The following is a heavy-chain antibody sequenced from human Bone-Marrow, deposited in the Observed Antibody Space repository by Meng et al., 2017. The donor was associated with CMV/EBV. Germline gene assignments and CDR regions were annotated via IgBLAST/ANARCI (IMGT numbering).Heavy chain of an antibody. CDR2: IYHSGTT. J-gene: IGHJ4*02. V-gene: IGHV4-30-4*08. CDR3: SSLGLRGNSFDF. Sequence: SETLSLTCTVSGGSISSGDYFWNWIRQPPGKGLEWIGYIYHSGTTYYKPSLRSRITISVDTSKNQFSLNLTSVTAADTAVYYCSSLGLRGNSFDFWGQGSLVTVSS. CDR1: GGSISSGDYF. D-gene: IGHD3-10*01.